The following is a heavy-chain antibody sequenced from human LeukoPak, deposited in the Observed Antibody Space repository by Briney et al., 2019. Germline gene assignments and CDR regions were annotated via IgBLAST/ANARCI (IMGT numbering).Heavy chain of an antibody. CDR1: GFTFSSYG. D-gene: IGHD4-11*01. CDR2: IWSDGTEK. J-gene: IGHJ4*02. V-gene: IGHV3-33*06. CDR3: AKDAQRGFDFSNSLES. Sequence: GGSLRLSCAASGFTFSSYGMHWVRQAPGKGLEWVAVIWSDGTEKYYGDSVKGRFTISRDNSKKTVYLQVNSLRVEDTAVYYCAKDAQRGFDFSNSLESWGQGTLVIVSP.